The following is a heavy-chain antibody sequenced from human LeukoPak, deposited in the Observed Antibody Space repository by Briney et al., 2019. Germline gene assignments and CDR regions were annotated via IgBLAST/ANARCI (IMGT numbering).Heavy chain of an antibody. D-gene: IGHD1-1*01. Sequence: GGSLRLSCAASGFTVSSNYMSWVRQAPGKGLEWVSVIYSGGSTYYADSVKGRFTISRHNSKNTLCLQMNSLRAEDTAVYYCARGTWNEVGYYYGMDVWGQGTTVTVSS. CDR1: GFTVSSNY. CDR2: IYSGGST. CDR3: ARGTWNEVGYYYGMDV. J-gene: IGHJ6*02. V-gene: IGHV3-53*04.